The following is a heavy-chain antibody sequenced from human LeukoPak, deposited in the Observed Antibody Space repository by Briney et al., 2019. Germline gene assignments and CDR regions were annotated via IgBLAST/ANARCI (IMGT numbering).Heavy chain of an antibody. CDR1: GYTFTSYG. Sequence: ASVKVSCKASGYTFTSYGISWVRQAPGRGLEWMGWISAYNGNTNYAQKLQGRVAMTTDTSTSTAYMELRSLRSDDTAVYYCARDNLHYDILTGYYKEPGYYYYYGMDVWGQGTTVTVSS. CDR2: ISAYNGNT. V-gene: IGHV1-18*01. CDR3: ARDNLHYDILTGYYKEPGYYYYYGMDV. J-gene: IGHJ6*02. D-gene: IGHD3-9*01.